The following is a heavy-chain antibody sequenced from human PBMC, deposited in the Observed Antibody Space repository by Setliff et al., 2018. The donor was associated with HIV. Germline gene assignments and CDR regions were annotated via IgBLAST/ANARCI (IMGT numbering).Heavy chain of an antibody. J-gene: IGHJ4*02. Sequence: KPSETLSLTCTVSGSSISSNYYWAWIRQAPGKGLEWVSYISSSGSPIHYADSVRGRFTISRDNAKKSLYLQMNSLRAEDTAVYYCAKVGAWGQGTLVTVSS. CDR3: AKVGA. V-gene: IGHV3-11*04. CDR1: GSSISSNYY. CDR2: ISSSGSPI.